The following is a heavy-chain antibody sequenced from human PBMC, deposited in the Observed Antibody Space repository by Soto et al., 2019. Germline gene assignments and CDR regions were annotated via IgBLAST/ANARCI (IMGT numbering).Heavy chain of an antibody. D-gene: IGHD1-1*01. CDR1: GFTFSDHY. V-gene: IGHV3-72*01. CDR3: VRVIKTGTTNFGS. CDR2: IRNRAQKYTT. Sequence: EVQLVESGGGLVQPGGSLRLSCAATGFTFSDHYIDWVRQAPGKGLEWVGRIRNRAQKYTTEYVPSGKGRFSMARDDSQPSVYLKMNSLRTEDTDVYYCVRVIKTGTTNFGSWGLGTLVTVSS. J-gene: IGHJ4*02.